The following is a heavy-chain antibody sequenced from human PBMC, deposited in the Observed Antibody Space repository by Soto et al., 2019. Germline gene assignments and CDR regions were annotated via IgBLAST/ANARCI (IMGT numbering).Heavy chain of an antibody. V-gene: IGHV3-74*01. CDR1: GFIFNMYW. D-gene: IGHD3-10*01. CDR2: IYNDGTCS. Sequence: GGYLRLSCAASGFIFNMYWMHWVRQSPGQGLVWISRIYNDGTCSDYADSVRGRFTIARDNVNDTLYIQMNNLTAEDSVLSDCTRGTWRITTGTGAYWGQGTQVTVSS. J-gene: IGHJ4*02. CDR3: TRGTWRITTGTGAY.